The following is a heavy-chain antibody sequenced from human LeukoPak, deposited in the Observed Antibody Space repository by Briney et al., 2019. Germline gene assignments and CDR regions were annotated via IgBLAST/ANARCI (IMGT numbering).Heavy chain of an antibody. CDR1: GGSISSYY. Sequence: SETLSLTCTVSGGSISSYYWSWIRQPAGKGLEWIGRIYTSGSTNYNPSLKSRVTMSVDTSKNQFSLKLSSVTAADTAVYYCARGLVVVAATPIWYFDLWGRGTLVTVSS. V-gene: IGHV4-4*07. CDR2: IYTSGST. D-gene: IGHD2-15*01. CDR3: ARGLVVVAATPIWYFDL. J-gene: IGHJ2*01.